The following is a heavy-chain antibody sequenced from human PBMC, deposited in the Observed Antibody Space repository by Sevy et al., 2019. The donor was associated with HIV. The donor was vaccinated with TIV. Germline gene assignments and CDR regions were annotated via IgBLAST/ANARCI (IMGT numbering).Heavy chain of an antibody. Sequence: GGFLRLSCTASGLTFSDYAMSWVRQAPGKGLEWFGLIRSKTFRGTTEYAASVKGRFTISRDDSKNIAYLQMNSLKTEDTAVYYCALAQYQLLSPFDSWGQGTLVTVSS. V-gene: IGHV3-49*04. CDR2: IRSKTFRGTT. CDR3: ALAQYQLLSPFDS. CDR1: GLTFSDYA. J-gene: IGHJ4*02. D-gene: IGHD2-2*01.